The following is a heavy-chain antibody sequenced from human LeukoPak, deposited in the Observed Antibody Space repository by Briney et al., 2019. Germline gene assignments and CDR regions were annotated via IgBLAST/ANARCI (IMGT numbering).Heavy chain of an antibody. D-gene: IGHD3-16*01. CDR1: GGSFSGYY. V-gene: IGHV3-11*04. CDR2: IRGSGSTI. J-gene: IGHJ4*02. CDR3: ARVGAFRGYFDY. Sequence: LSLTCAVYGGSFSGYYWSWIRQAPGKGLEWLSYIRGSGSTIYYADSVKGRFTISRDNAKNSLYLQMNSLRAEDTSVYYCARVGAFRGYFDYWGQGTLVTVSS.